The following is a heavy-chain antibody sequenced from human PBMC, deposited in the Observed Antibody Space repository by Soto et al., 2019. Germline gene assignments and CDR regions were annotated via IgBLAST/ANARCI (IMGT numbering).Heavy chain of an antibody. CDR3: AKDYTLQQLVPSYYFDY. J-gene: IGHJ4*02. CDR1: GFTFSSYG. D-gene: IGHD6-13*01. CDR2: ISYDGSNK. Sequence: GGSLRLSCAASGFTFSSYGMHWVRQAPGKGLEWVAVISYDGSNKYYADSVKGRFTISRDNSKNTLYLQMNSLRAEDTAVYYCAKDYTLQQLVPSYYFDYWGQGTLVTVSS. V-gene: IGHV3-30*18.